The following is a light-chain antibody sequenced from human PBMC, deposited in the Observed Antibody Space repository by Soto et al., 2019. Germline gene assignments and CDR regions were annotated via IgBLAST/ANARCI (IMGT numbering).Light chain of an antibody. J-gene: IGLJ2*01. CDR2: GNN. CDR1: SSNIGAGYD. Sequence: QSVLTQPPSVSGAPGQRVTISCTGSSSNIGAGYDVHWYQQVPGTAPKLLIYGNNNRPSGVPDRFSGSKSGTSASLAITGLQAEDEADYYCQSYDSSLTGGVFGGGTQLTVL. V-gene: IGLV1-40*01. CDR3: QSYDSSLTGGV.